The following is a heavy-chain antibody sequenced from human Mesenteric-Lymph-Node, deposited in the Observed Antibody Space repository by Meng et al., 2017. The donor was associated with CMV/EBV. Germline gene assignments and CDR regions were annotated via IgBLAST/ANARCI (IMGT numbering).Heavy chain of an antibody. CDR3: AKDNGSGDYYYYGMDV. CDR2: IHSSTTYI. V-gene: IGHV3-21*04. D-gene: IGHD6-25*01. CDR1: GFTFSSYS. J-gene: IGHJ6*02. Sequence: GGSLRLSCAASGFTFSSYSMNWVRQAPGKGLEWVSSIHSSTTYIFYADSVKGRFTISRDNAKNSLYLQMNSLRAEDMALYYCAKDNGSGDYYYYGMDVWGQGTTVTVSS.